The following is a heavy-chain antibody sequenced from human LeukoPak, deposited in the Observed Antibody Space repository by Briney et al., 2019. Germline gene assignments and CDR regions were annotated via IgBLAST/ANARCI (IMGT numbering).Heavy chain of an antibody. CDR2: INPNSGGT. J-gene: IGHJ5*02. Sequence: ASVKVSCKASGYTFTGYYMHWVRQAPGQGLEWMGWINPNSGGTNYAQKFQGRVTMTRDTSISTAYMELSRLRSDDTAVYYCARYGSGGSCWVDWFDPWGQGTLATVSS. V-gene: IGHV1-2*02. D-gene: IGHD2-15*01. CDR1: GYTFTGYY. CDR3: ARYGSGGSCWVDWFDP.